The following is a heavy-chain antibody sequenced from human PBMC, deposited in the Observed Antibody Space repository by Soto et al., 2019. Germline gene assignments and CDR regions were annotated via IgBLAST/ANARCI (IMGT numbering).Heavy chain of an antibody. V-gene: IGHV3-48*03. D-gene: IGHD2-21*01. J-gene: IGHJ5*02. CDR3: ARRVFPYGDIVFRYFDT. CDR1: GFIFRREE. Sequence: EVQLVQSGGGVVHPGGSLRLSCAASGFIFRREEMTWLRQSPGQGLVMVSYINNDEWTIYYSESVRARFTISRDNATQYVHLEMNSLRDEASAVYSCARRVFPYGDIVFRYFDTLGQVTLVTVSS. CDR2: INNDEWTI.